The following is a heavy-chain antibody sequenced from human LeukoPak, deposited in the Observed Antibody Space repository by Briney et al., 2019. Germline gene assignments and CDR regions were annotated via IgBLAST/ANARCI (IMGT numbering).Heavy chain of an antibody. V-gene: IGHV3-23*01. J-gene: IGHJ4*02. CDR1: GFTFSSYG. CDR2: IGGRDGVTT. D-gene: IGHD3-10*01. CDR3: ARGPVLLWFGELLNY. Sequence: GGTLRLSCAASGFTFSSYGMNWVRQAPGKGLEWVSGIGGRDGVTTYYTSSVKGRFTISRDNSKNTLYLQMNSLRAEDTAVYYCARGPVLLWFGELLNYWGQGTLVTVSS.